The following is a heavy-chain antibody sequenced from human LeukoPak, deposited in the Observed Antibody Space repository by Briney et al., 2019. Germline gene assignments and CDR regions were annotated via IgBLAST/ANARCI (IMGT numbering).Heavy chain of an antibody. J-gene: IGHJ4*02. CDR3: ARDTRYSSGWYDDY. Sequence: ASVKVSCKVSGYTLTELSMHWVRQAPGIGLEWMGGFDPEDGETIYAQKFQGRVTMTEDTSTDTAYMELSSLRSEDTAVYYCARDTRYSSGWYDDYWGQGTLVTVSS. CDR1: GYTLTELS. V-gene: IGHV1-24*01. CDR2: FDPEDGET. D-gene: IGHD6-19*01.